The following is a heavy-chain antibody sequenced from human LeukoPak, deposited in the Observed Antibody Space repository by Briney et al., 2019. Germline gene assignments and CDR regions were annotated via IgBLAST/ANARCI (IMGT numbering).Heavy chain of an antibody. CDR1: GGSISSYY. D-gene: IGHD1-26*01. Sequence: SETLSLTCTVSGGSISSYYWSWIRNPAAQGQEWIGRIYTCGNTNYNPSLKSRVTMSVDTSKNQFSLKLSSVTAADTAWDYYARDGVGAMLYYYYYMDVWGKGTTVTVSS. CDR3: ARDGVGAMLYYYYYMDV. J-gene: IGHJ6*03. CDR2: IYTCGNT. V-gene: IGHV4-4*07.